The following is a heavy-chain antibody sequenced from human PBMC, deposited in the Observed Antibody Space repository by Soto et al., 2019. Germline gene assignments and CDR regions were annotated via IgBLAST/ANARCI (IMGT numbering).Heavy chain of an antibody. CDR1: GYTFTGYY. CDR2: INPNSGGT. CDR3: ARGAIVAVPAAIDLDY. Sequence: ASVKVSCKASGYTFTGYYMHWVRQAPGQGLEWMGWINPNSGGTNYAQKFQGWVTMTRDTSISTAYMELSRLRSDDTAVYYCARGAIVAVPAAIDLDYWGQGTLVTVSS. V-gene: IGHV1-2*04. D-gene: IGHD2-2*02. J-gene: IGHJ4*02.